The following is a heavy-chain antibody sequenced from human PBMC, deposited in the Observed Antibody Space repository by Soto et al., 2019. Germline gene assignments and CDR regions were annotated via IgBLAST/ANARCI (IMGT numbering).Heavy chain of an antibody. Sequence: ASVKVSCKASGFTFTSSAVQWVRQARGQRLEWIGWIVVGSGNANYAQKYQERVTITRDMSTSTAYMELSSLRSEDTAVYYCGVGMWFGGSTAYGTDVWGQGTTVTVSS. CDR1: GFTFTSSA. CDR2: IVVGSGNA. D-gene: IGHD3-10*01. V-gene: IGHV1-58*01. CDR3: GVGMWFGGSTAYGTDV. J-gene: IGHJ6*02.